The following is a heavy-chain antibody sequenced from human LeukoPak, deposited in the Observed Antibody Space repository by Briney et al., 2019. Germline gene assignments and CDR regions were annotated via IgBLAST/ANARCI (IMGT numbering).Heavy chain of an antibody. Sequence: GVSLKISCKGSGYSFTSYWIGWVRQMPGIGLEWMGIIYPGDSDTRYSPSFQGQVTISADKSISTAYLQWSSLKASDTAMYYCARRGYYDSSGYQYYFDYWGQGTLVTVSS. J-gene: IGHJ4*02. CDR3: ARRGYYDSSGYQYYFDY. CDR2: IYPGDSDT. D-gene: IGHD3-22*01. V-gene: IGHV5-51*01. CDR1: GYSFTSYW.